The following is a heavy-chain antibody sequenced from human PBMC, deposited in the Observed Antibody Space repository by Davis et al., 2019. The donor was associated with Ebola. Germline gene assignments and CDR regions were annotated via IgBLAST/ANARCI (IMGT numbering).Heavy chain of an antibody. CDR2: IYTRGST. CDR1: GGSINSGSYY. Sequence: SETLSLTCTVSGGSINSGSYYWSWIRQPAGKGLEWVGHIYTRGSTSYNPSLNSRVTISLDTSKNQFSLKLSSVTAADTAVYYCARRGTSSGYYFDYWGQGTLVTVSS. V-gene: IGHV4-61*09. J-gene: IGHJ4*02. D-gene: IGHD3-22*01. CDR3: ARRGTSSGYYFDY.